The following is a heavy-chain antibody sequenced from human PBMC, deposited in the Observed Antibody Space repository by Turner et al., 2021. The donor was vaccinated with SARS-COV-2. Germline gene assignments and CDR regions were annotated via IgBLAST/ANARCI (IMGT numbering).Heavy chain of an antibody. CDR1: GFTVSSNY. CDR2: IYSGGST. Sequence: EVQLVESGGGLIQPGGSLRLSCAASGFTVSSNYMSWVRQAPGKGPEWVSVIYSGGSTYYADSVKGRFTISRDNSKNTLYLQMNSLRAEDTAVYYCARLHTSSWYFDYWGQGTLVTVSS. V-gene: IGHV3-53*01. D-gene: IGHD6-13*01. CDR3: ARLHTSSWYFDY. J-gene: IGHJ4*02.